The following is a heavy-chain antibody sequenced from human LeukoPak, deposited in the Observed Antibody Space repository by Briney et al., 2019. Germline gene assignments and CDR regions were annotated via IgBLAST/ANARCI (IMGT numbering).Heavy chain of an antibody. CDR2: IKQDGGEK. V-gene: IGHV3-7*01. CDR3: ARKDPRGYCSSTSCYYYYYGMDV. CDR1: GFTFSSYW. D-gene: IGHD2-2*01. J-gene: IGHJ6*02. Sequence: PGGSLRLSCAASGFTFSSYWMSWVRQAPGKGLEWVANIKQDGGEKYYVDSVKGRFTISRDNAKNSLYLQMNSLRAEDTAVYYCARKDPRGYCSSTSCYYYYYGMDVWGQGTTVTVSS.